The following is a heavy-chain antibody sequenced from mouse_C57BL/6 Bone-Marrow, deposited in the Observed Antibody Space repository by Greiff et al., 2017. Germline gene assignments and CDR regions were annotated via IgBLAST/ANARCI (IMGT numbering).Heavy chain of an antibody. Sequence: EVQGVESGEGLVKPGGSLKLSCAASGFTFSSYAMSWVRQTPEKRLEWVAYISSGGDYIYYADTVKGRFTISRDNARNTLYLQMSSLKSEDTAMYYCTRKGSKDYAMDYWGQGTSVTVSS. CDR1: GFTFSSYA. V-gene: IGHV5-9-1*02. J-gene: IGHJ4*01. CDR2: ISSGGDYI. CDR3: TRKGSKDYAMDY. D-gene: IGHD2-5*01.